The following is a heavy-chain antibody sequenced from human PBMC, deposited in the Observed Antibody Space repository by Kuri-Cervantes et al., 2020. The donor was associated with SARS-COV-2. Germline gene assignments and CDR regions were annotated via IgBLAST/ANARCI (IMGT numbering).Heavy chain of an antibody. CDR2: ISGSGGST. D-gene: IGHD3-3*01. J-gene: IGHJ4*02. Sequence: GESLKISCAASGFTFSSYAMNWVRQAPGKGLEWVSAISGSGGSTYYADSVKGRFTISRDNSKNTLYLQMNSLRAEDTAVYYCASQPITIFGVAYHLDYWGQGTLVTVSS. V-gene: IGHV3-23*01. CDR1: GFTFSSYA. CDR3: ASQPITIFGVAYHLDY.